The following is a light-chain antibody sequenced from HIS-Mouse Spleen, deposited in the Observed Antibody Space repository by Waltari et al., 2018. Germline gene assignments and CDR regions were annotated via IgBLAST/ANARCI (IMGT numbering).Light chain of an antibody. CDR3: YSTDSSGNHRV. CDR2: EDS. J-gene: IGLJ2*01. CDR1: ALPTKY. Sequence: SYELPQPPSVSVSPGQTARIPCPGDALPTKYAYWYQQKSGQAPVLALYEDSKRPSGIPERFSGSSSGTMATLTISGAQVEDEADYYCYSTDSSGNHRVFGGGTKLTVL. V-gene: IGLV3-10*01.